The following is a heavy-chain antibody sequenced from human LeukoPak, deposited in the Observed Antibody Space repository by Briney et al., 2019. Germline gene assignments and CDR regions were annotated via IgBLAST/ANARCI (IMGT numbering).Heavy chain of an antibody. CDR3: ARGDVDTALVWDYFDY. J-gene: IGHJ4*02. CDR1: TYSISSAYY. CDR2: IYHSGST. V-gene: IGHV4-38-2*02. Sequence: SETLSLTCSVSTYSISSAYYWGWIRQPPGKGLQWIGSIYHSGSTSYNPSLKSRVTISVDPSKNQFSLNLSSVTAADTAIYYCARGDVDTALVWDYFDYWGQGTLVTVSS. D-gene: IGHD5-18*01.